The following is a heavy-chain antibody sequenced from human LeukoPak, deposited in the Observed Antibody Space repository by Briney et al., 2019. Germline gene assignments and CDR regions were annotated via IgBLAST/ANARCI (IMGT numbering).Heavy chain of an antibody. Sequence: GGSLRLSCAASGFTVSSNYMSWVRQAPAKGLEWVSIIYSGGSTYSADSVKGRFTISRDNSKNTLYLQMNSLRVEDTAVYYCARGYYGDFDYGMDVWGQGTTVTVS. D-gene: IGHD4-17*01. CDR2: IYSGGST. CDR3: ARGYYGDFDYGMDV. V-gene: IGHV3-53*01. CDR1: GFTVSSNY. J-gene: IGHJ6*02.